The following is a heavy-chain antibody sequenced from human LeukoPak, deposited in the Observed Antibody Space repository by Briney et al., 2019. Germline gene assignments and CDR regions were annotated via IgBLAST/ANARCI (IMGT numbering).Heavy chain of an antibody. CDR2: IYYSGST. J-gene: IGHJ5*02. D-gene: IGHD2-15*01. CDR1: GGSISSYY. CDR3: ARVRGYCSGGSCRDNWFDP. V-gene: IGHV4-59*01. Sequence: SETLSLTCTVSGGSISSYYWSWTRQPPGKGLEWIGYIYYSGSTNYNPSLKSRVTISVDTSKNQFSLKLSSVTAADTAVYYCARVRGYCSGGSCRDNWFDPWGQGTLVTVSS.